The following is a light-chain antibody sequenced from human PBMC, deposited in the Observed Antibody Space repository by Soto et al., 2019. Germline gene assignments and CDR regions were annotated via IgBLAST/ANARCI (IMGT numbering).Light chain of an antibody. V-gene: IGKV3D-20*02. CDR2: GAS. J-gene: IGKJ4*01. CDR1: QSVSSTF. Sequence: EIVLTQSPGSLSLSPGERATLSCRASQSVSSTFFAWYQQRPGQAPRLLMYGASSRATGIPERFSGSGSGTDFTLTISRLEPEDFAVYYCHQRSNWPPLTFGGGTKVEIK. CDR3: HQRSNWPPLT.